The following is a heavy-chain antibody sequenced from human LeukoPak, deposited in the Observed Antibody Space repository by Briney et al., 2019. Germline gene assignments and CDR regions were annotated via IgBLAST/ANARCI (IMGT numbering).Heavy chain of an antibody. Sequence: GGSLRLSCAASGFTFSSYGMHWVRQAPGKGLEWVAFIRYDGSNKYYADSVKGRFTISRDNAKNSLYLQMNSLRAEDTAVYYCAREEYFDYWGQGTLVTVSS. CDR1: GFTFSSYG. CDR3: AREEYFDY. J-gene: IGHJ4*02. V-gene: IGHV3-30*02. CDR2: IRYDGSNK.